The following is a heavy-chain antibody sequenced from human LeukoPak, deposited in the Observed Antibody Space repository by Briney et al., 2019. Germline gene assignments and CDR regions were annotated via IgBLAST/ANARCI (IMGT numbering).Heavy chain of an antibody. V-gene: IGHV1-69*06. J-gene: IGHJ6*03. CDR3: ATDLPPPTYSSRLYYYYYMDV. Sequence: GSSVKVSCKASGGTFSSYAISWVRQAPGQGLEWMGGIIPIFGTANYAQKFQGRVTITADKSTSIAYMELSSLRSEDTAVYYCATDLPPPTYSSRLYYYYYMDVWGKGTTVTVSS. CDR1: GGTFSSYA. D-gene: IGHD6-13*01. CDR2: IIPIFGTA.